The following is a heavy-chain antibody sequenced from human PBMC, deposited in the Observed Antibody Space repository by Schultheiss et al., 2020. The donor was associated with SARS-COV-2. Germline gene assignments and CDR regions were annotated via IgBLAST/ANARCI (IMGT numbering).Heavy chain of an antibody. Sequence: GSLRLSCTVSGGSISSYYWSWIRQPPGKGLEWIGYIYYSGSTNYNPSLKSRVTISVDTSKNQFSLKLSSVTAADTAVYYCARDYSYYYGSGTQEVNWFDPWGQGTLVTVSS. CDR3: ARDYSYYYGSGTQEVNWFDP. J-gene: IGHJ5*02. CDR1: GGSISSYY. CDR2: IYYSGST. V-gene: IGHV4-59*01. D-gene: IGHD3-10*01.